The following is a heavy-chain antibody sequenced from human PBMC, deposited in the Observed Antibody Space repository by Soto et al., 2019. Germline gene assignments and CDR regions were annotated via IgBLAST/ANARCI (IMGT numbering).Heavy chain of an antibody. CDR3: AKEGGGGNGRIRLGRYYYYYGMDV. D-gene: IGHD5-12*01. CDR1: GFTFSSYG. V-gene: IGHV3-30*18. J-gene: IGHJ6*02. CDR2: ISYDGSNK. Sequence: PGGSLRLSCAASGFTFSSYGMHWVRQAPGKGLEWVAVISYDGSNKYYADSVKGRFTISRDNSKNTLYLQMNSLRAEDTAVYYCAKEGGGGNGRIRLGRYYYYYGMDVWGQGTTVTVSS.